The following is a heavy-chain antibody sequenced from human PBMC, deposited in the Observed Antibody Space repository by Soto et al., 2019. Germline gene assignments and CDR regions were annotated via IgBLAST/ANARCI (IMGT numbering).Heavy chain of an antibody. CDR2: INHSGST. CDR3: ARGDIVVENNWFDP. D-gene: IGHD2-2*01. Sequence: SETLSLTCAVYGGSFSGYYWSWIRQPPGKGLEWIGEINHSGSTNYNPSLKSRVTISVDTSKNQFSLKLSSVTAADTAVYYCARGDIVVENNWFDPWGQGTLVT. CDR1: GGSFSGYY. J-gene: IGHJ5*02. V-gene: IGHV4-34*01.